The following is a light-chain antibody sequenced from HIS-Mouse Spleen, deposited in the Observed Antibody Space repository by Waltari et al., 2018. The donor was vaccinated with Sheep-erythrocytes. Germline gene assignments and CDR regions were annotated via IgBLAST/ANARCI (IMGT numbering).Light chain of an antibody. CDR3: MQALQTPRT. J-gene: IGKJ1*01. CDR2: LGS. CDR1: QSLMHSNGYNY. Sequence: DIVMTQSPLSLPVTPEEPASISCRPSQSLMHSNGYNYLDWYLQKPGQSPQLLIYLGSNRASGVPDRFSGSGSGTDFTLKISRVEAEDVGVYYCMQALQTPRTFGQGTKVEIK. V-gene: IGKV2-28*01.